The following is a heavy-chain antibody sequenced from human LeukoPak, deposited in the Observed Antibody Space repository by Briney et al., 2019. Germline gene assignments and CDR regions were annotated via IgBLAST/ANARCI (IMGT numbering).Heavy chain of an antibody. V-gene: IGHV1-18*01. CDR3: TRGPLAVAGSPLFY. D-gene: IGHD6-13*01. CDR2: ISAYNGNT. J-gene: IGHJ4*02. CDR1: GYTFTSYG. Sequence: ASLKVSCKASGYTFTSYGITWVRQAPGQGLEWMGWISAYNGNTKYVQKLQGRVTMTTDTSTSTAYMELRSLRSDDTAVYYCTRGPLAVAGSPLFYWGQGTLVTVSS.